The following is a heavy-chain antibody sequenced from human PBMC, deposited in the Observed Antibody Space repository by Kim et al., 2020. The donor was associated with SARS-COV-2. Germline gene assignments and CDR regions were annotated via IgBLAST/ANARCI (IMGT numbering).Heavy chain of an antibody. CDR1: GGSFSGYY. CDR3: ARTRRSYFDY. Sequence: SETLSLTCAVYGGSFSGYYWSWIRQPPGKGLEWIGEINHSGSTNYNPSLKSRVTISVDTSKNQFSLKLSSVTAADTAVYYCARTRRSYFDYWGQGTLVTVSS. J-gene: IGHJ4*02. D-gene: IGHD6-6*01. V-gene: IGHV4-34*01. CDR2: INHSGST.